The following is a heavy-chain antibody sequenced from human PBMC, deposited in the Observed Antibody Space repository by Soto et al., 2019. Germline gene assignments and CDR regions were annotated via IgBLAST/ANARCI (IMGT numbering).Heavy chain of an antibody. J-gene: IGHJ5*02. CDR1: GFSFSDYG. D-gene: IGHD2-2*01. V-gene: IGHV3-33*01. Sequence: PGGTLRLYCAASGFSFSDYGMHWVRQAPGKGLEWVAVISSGGTKKYYGESVQGRFTISRVNSKSTLYLQMNGLRADDTAVYYWAGDDLGYCLRSSCAAHDFTALDLWGQGT. CDR3: AGDDLGYCLRSSCAAHDFTALDL. CDR2: ISSGGTKK.